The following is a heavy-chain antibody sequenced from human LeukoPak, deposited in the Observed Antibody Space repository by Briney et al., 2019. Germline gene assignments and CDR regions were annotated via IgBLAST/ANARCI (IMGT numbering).Heavy chain of an antibody. J-gene: IGHJ3*02. CDR3: ARSAIDAFDI. V-gene: IGHV4-59*08. Sequence: PSETLSLTCTVSGGSISSYYWSWIRQPPGKGLEWIGYIYYSGSTNYNPSLKSRVGISVDTSKNQFSLKLSSVTAADTAVYYCARSAIDAFDIWGQGTMVTVSS. CDR2: IYYSGST. D-gene: IGHD6-25*01. CDR1: GGSISSYY.